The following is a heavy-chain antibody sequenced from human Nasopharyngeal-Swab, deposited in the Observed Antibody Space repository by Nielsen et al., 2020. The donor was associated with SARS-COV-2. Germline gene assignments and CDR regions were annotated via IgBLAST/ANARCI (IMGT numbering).Heavy chain of an antibody. D-gene: IGHD3-3*01. Sequence: WIRQSPSRGLEWLGRTYYRSKWYNDYAVSVKSRITINPDTSKNQFSLQLNSVTPEDTAVYYCARGARITIFGVVSQLDVWGQGNTVTVS. CDR2: TYYRSKWYN. V-gene: IGHV6-1*01. J-gene: IGHJ6*02. CDR3: ARGARITIFGVVSQLDV.